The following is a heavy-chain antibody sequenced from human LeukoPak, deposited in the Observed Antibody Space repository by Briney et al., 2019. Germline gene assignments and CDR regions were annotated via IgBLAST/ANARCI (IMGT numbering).Heavy chain of an antibody. CDR2: ISSSSSYI. CDR3: ARPVAGDGTAAAQFDY. Sequence: GGSLRLSCAVSGFTFSNYNMNWVRQAPGKGLEWVSFISSSSSYIYYADSVKGRFTISRDNAKNSLYLQMNSLRAEDTAVYYCARPVAGDGTAAAQFDYWGQGTLVTVSS. V-gene: IGHV3-21*01. CDR1: GFTFSNYN. D-gene: IGHD6-13*01. J-gene: IGHJ4*02.